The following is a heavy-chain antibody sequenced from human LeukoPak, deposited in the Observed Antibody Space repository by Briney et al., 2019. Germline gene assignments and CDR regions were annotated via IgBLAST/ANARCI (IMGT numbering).Heavy chain of an antibody. CDR2: INPNSGGT. Sequence: EASVKVSCKASGYTFTGYYMHWVRQAPGQGLEWMGWINPNSGGTNYAQKFQGRVTMTRDASISTAYMELSRLRSDDTAVYYCASPGSSSGYYYTFDYWGQGTLVTVSS. CDR3: ASPGSSSGYYYTFDY. D-gene: IGHD3-22*01. V-gene: IGHV1-2*02. CDR1: GYTFTGYY. J-gene: IGHJ4*02.